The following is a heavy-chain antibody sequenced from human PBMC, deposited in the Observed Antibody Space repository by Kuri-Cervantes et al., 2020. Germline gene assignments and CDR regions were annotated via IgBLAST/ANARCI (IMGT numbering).Heavy chain of an antibody. CDR3: ARVHCSSTSCYEGGHDY. V-gene: IGHV3-33*01. Sequence: LSLTCAASGFTFSSYGMHWVRQAPGKGLEWVAVIWYDGSNKYYADSVKGRFTISRDNSKNTLYLQMNSLRSEDTAVYYCARVHCSSTSCYEGGHDYWGQGTLVTVSS. D-gene: IGHD2-2*01. CDR2: IWYDGSNK. J-gene: IGHJ4*02. CDR1: GFTFSSYG.